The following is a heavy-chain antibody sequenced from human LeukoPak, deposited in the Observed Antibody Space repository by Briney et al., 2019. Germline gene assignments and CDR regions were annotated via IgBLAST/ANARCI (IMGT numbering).Heavy chain of an antibody. CDR3: ARRGSGGWGVFGM. V-gene: IGHV3-23*01. Sequence: GGSLRLSCAASGFTFTTYAMSWVRQAPGKGLAWVSTISGSADRTFYADAVKGRFTISRDNSKNTLYLQMNSLRVEDTAAYYCARRGSGGWGVFGMWGQGTTVIVSS. J-gene: IGHJ3*02. CDR2: ISGSADRT. CDR1: GFTFTTYA. D-gene: IGHD3-10*01.